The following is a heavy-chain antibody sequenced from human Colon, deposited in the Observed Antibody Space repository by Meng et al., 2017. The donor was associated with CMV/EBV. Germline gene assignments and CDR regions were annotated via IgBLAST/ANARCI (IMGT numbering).Heavy chain of an antibody. J-gene: IGHJ4*02. D-gene: IGHD1-26*01. Sequence: GGFLRLSCAASGFSITNNYMSWVRQAPGKGLEWVSVISPGGTAYYADSVKGRFTISSDISSNTVHLQMDSLTAGDTAMYYCARNCGTYHLGPAYWGQGTLVTVSS. CDR2: ISPGGTA. CDR3: ARNCGTYHLGPAY. V-gene: IGHV3-53*01. CDR1: GFSITNNY.